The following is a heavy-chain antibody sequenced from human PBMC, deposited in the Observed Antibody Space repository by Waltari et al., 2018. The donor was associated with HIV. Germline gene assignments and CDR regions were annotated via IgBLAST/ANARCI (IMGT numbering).Heavy chain of an antibody. CDR3: AKCLGTSCNNFDS. CDR1: HFTFSNFA. D-gene: IGHD2-2*02. Sequence: EVQLLESGGGLGQPGGSLRLSCAASHFTFSNFAMAWVRQAPGKGLEWISTIRSSGGTTYYADSVKGRFTISRDNSKNTLFLQMNSLTTEDTAVYYCAKCLGTSCNNFDSWGQGTLVTVSS. V-gene: IGHV3-23*01. J-gene: IGHJ4*02. CDR2: IRSSGGTT.